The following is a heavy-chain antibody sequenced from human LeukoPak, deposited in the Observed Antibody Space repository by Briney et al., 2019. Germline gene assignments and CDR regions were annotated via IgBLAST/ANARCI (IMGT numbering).Heavy chain of an antibody. V-gene: IGHV3-15*01. CDR2: IKGKIDGGTI. D-gene: IGHD3-22*01. Sequence: GGSLRLSCAASGFTFSNVWMNWVRQGPGKGLESVGRIKGKIDGGTIDYAAPVKGRFTISRDDSKNTLYLQMNSLKTEDTAVYYCTKCYYDSSGWYGTGDYFDYWGQGTLVTVSS. J-gene: IGHJ4*02. CDR3: TKCYYDSSGWYGTGDYFDY. CDR1: GFTFSNVW.